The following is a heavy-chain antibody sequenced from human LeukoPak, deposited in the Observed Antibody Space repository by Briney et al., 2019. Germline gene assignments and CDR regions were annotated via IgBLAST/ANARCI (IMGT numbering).Heavy chain of an antibody. D-gene: IGHD4-11*01. CDR3: ARDWPTVIADY. CDR1: GYTFSSHG. CDR2: ISANNGDT. V-gene: IGHV1-18*01. J-gene: IGHJ4*02. Sequence: GASEKVSGNTSGYTFSSHGISWVRQAPGQGLEWMGWISANNGDTKYAQRMQGRLTMTTDTSTSTAYMELRSLRSDDTAIYYCARDWPTVIADYWGQGTLVTVSS.